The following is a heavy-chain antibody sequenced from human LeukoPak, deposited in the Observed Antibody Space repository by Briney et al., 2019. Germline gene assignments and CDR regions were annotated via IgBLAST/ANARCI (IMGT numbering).Heavy chain of an antibody. CDR3: ARDTDSYGAGDIDY. J-gene: IGHJ4*02. D-gene: IGHD5-18*01. Sequence: GGSLRLSCAASGLTFSSYSMNWVRQAPGKGLEWVSSISSGSSYKNYADSVKGRFTISRDNAKNSLYLQMNSLRAEETAVYYCARDTDSYGAGDIDYWGQGTLVTVSS. V-gene: IGHV3-21*01. CDR2: ISSGSSYK. CDR1: GLTFSSYS.